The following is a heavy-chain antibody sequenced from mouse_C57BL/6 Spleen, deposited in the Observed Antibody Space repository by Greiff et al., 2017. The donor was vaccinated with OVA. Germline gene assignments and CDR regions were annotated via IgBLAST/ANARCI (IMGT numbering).Heavy chain of an antibody. J-gene: IGHJ3*01. CDR2: ISDGGSYT. V-gene: IGHV5-4*01. D-gene: IGHD2-3*01. Sequence: EVQLVESGGGLVKPGGSLKLSCAASGFTFSSYAMSWVRQTPEKRLEWVATISDGGSYTYYPDNVKGRFTISRDNAKNNLYLQMSHLKSEDTAMYYCARDSGGYLAYWGQGTLVTVSA. CDR1: GFTFSSYA. CDR3: ARDSGGYLAY.